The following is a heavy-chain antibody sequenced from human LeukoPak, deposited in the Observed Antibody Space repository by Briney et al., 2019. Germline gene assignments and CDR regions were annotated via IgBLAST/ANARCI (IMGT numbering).Heavy chain of an antibody. Sequence: PGGSLRLSCAASGFTFSIYAMSWVRQAPGKGLEWVSDISGNGGSTYYADPVKGRFTISRDNSKITLFLQMNSLRAGDTAVYYCARNTGQTSGYSYGFNYWGQGTLVTVSS. D-gene: IGHD5-18*01. J-gene: IGHJ4*02. CDR3: ARNTGQTSGYSYGFNY. CDR2: ISGNGGST. CDR1: GFTFSIYA. V-gene: IGHV3-23*01.